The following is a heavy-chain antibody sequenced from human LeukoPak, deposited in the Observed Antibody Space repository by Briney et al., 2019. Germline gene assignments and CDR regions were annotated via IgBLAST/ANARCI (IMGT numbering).Heavy chain of an antibody. CDR3: ARDANGVPFDY. CDR2: INSDGSST. D-gene: IGHD2-8*01. CDR1: GFTFSSYW. V-gene: IGHV3-74*01. J-gene: IGHJ4*02. Sequence: PGGSLGLSCAASGFTFSSYWMHWVRQAPGKGLVWVSRINSDGSSTSYADSVKGRFTISRDNAKNTLYLQMNSLRAEDTAVYYCARDANGVPFDYWGQGTLVTVSS.